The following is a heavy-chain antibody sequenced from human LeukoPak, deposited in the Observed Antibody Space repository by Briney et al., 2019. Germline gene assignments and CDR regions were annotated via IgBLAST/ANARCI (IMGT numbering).Heavy chain of an antibody. V-gene: IGHV3-23*01. CDR1: GFTLSSYA. CDR2: ISGSGGNT. CDR3: AKLPGIAAAGTGWFDH. D-gene: IGHD6-13*01. J-gene: IGHJ5*02. Sequence: GGSLRLSCAASGFTLSSYAMSWVRQAPGKGLEWVSAISGSGGNTYYADSVKGRFTISRDNSKNTLYLQMNSLRAEDTAVYYCAKLPGIAAAGTGWFDHWGQGTLVTVSS.